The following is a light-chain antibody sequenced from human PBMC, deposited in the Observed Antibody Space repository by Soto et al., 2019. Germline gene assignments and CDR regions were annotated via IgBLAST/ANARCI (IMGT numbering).Light chain of an antibody. J-gene: IGLJ1*01. V-gene: IGLV2-14*01. Sequence: QSVLTQPASVSGSPGQSITISCSGTSSDIGSYNHVAWYQQFPGKSPKLMIYAVSSRPSGVSSCFSGSKSGNTASLTISGLQPQDEADYYCIAYTGSSTSYVFGSGTKVTVL. CDR3: IAYTGSSTSYV. CDR1: SSDIGSYNH. CDR2: AVS.